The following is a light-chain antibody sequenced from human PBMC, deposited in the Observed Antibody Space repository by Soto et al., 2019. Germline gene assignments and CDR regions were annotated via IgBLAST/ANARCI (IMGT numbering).Light chain of an antibody. CDR2: LEGSGSY. CDR3: SSYRSGNTPYV. CDR1: SGHSSYI. V-gene: IGLV4-60*03. Sequence: QLVLTQSSSASASLGSSVKLTCTLSSGHSSYIIAWHQQQPGKAPRYLMKLEGSGSYNKGSGVPDRFSGSSSGADRYLTISNLQSEDEADYFCSSYRSGNTPYVFGLGTKLTVL. J-gene: IGLJ1*01.